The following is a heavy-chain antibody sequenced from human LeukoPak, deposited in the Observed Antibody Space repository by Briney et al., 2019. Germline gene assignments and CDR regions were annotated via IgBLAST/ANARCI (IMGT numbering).Heavy chain of an antibody. CDR3: ARARRVLATVPHAFDI. CDR2: INPSGGST. Sequence: ASVKVSCKASGYTFTSYYMHWVRQAPGQGLEWMGIINPSGGSTNYAQKFQGRVTMTRDTSTSTLYMELSSLTSEDTAVYYCARARRVLATVPHAFDIWGQGTMVTVSS. V-gene: IGHV1-46*01. J-gene: IGHJ3*02. CDR1: GYTFTSYY. D-gene: IGHD5-12*01.